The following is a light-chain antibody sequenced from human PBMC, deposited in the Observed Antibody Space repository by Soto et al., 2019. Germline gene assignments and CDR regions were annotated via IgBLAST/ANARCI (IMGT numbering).Light chain of an antibody. J-gene: IGKJ5*01. CDR1: QNISNY. CDR3: QQSYNTPIT. Sequence: IEMTQSAASLAASVGGRVTSTCRASQNISNYLTWYQQNPGKAPKLLIYDASTLQRGVPSRFSGSGSGTDFTLTISSLQPEDFATYYCQQSYNTPITFGPGTRLEIK. CDR2: DAS. V-gene: IGKV1-39*01.